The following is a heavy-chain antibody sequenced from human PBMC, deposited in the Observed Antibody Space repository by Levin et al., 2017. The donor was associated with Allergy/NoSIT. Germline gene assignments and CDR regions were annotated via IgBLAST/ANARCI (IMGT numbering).Heavy chain of an antibody. Sequence: SCAASGFTFDDYAMHWVRQAPGKGLEWVSGISWNSGSIGYADSVKGRFTISRDNAKNSLYLQMNSLRTEDTASYYCARDNIGRPDAFDIWGQGTMVIVSS. V-gene: IGHV3-9*01. CDR1: GFTFDDYA. D-gene: IGHD3-10*01. CDR2: ISWNSGSI. J-gene: IGHJ3*02. CDR3: ARDNIGRPDAFDI.